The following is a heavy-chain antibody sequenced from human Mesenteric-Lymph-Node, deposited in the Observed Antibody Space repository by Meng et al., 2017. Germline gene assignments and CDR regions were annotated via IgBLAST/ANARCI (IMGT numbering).Heavy chain of an antibody. J-gene: IGHJ4*02. CDR1: GITLNNHA. V-gene: IGHV3-23*04. D-gene: IGHD1-1*01. CDR3: ARDRTGLDY. CDR2: ISVTGDYT. Sequence: EVELVESGGGLVQPGGSLRLSCGASGITLNNHAMSWVRQAPGKGLEWVSAISVTGDYTYYADSVKGRFTISRDSSKNTLFLQMSSLRAEDTAVYYCARDRTGLDYWGQGTLVTVSS.